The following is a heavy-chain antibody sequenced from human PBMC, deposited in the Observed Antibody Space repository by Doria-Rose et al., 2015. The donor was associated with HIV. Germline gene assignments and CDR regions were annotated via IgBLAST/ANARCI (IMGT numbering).Heavy chain of an antibody. Sequence: QVQLQESGAGLVKPSETLSLTCAVFGGSFSGYYWSWIRQPPGKGLEWIGEINHSGSTNYKTSLKSRVTISLDTSKNLFSVKLSSVTAADTAVYYCARGLLRGGWNDVDYYYGMDVWGQGTTVTVSS. CDR2: INHSGST. D-gene: IGHD1-1*01. CDR1: GGSFSGYY. CDR3: ARGLLRGGWNDVDYYYGMDV. V-gene: IGHV4-34*01. J-gene: IGHJ6*02.